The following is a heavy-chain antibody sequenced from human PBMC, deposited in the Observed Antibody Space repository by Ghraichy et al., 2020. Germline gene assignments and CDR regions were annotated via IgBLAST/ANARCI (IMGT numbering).Heavy chain of an antibody. D-gene: IGHD4-17*01. V-gene: IGHV3-23*01. CDR1: GFTFRNYA. CDR2: FSGNGGRT. J-gene: IGHJ6*02. Sequence: GGSLRLSCAASGFTFRNYAMSWVRQAPGKGLEWVSGFSGNGGRTSYEGSVKGRFTISRDTSQNTLFLEMNSLRAEDTALYYCAKTVSVHYYYGMDVWGQGTTVIVSS. CDR3: AKTVSVHYYYGMDV.